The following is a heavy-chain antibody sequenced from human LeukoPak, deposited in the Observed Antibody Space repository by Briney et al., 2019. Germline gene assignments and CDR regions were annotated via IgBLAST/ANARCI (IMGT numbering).Heavy chain of an antibody. V-gene: IGHV4-38-2*02. D-gene: IGHD3-10*01. CDR2: IYYSGST. Sequence: KASETLSLTCTVSGYSINSGYYWGWIRQPPGKGLEWIGSIYYSGSTYYNPSLKSRVTISVDTSKNQFSLKLSSVTAADTAVYYCARTRYYYNSRSYGAPYYFDYWGQGTLVTVSS. CDR3: ARTRYYYNSRSYGAPYYFDY. CDR1: GYSINSGYY. J-gene: IGHJ4*02.